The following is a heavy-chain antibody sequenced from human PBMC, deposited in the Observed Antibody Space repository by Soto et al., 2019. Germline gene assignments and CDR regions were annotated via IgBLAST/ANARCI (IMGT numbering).Heavy chain of an antibody. CDR1: EYTFTGYY. V-gene: IGHV1-2*02. D-gene: IGHD1-7*01. CDR3: ARGSSTGTAERQRVLAP. J-gene: IGHJ5*02. Sequence: ASVKVSCKASEYTFTGYYMHWVRQAPGHGLEYMGWINPNSGGTNYAQKFQGRVTMTRDTSISTAYMELSRLRSDDTAMYYCARGSSTGTAERQRVLAPWGQGTLVTVSS. CDR2: INPNSGGT.